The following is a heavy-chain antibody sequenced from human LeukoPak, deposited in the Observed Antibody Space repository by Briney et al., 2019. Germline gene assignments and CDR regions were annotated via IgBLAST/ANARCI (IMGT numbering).Heavy chain of an antibody. CDR1: GGSISSYY. Sequence: SETLSLTCTVSGGSISSYYWSWIRQPPGKGLEWIGYIYYSGSTNYNPSLKSRVTIPVDTSKNQFSLKLSSVTAADTAVYYCARAPRSNYLDYWGQGTLVTVSS. V-gene: IGHV4-59*01. CDR3: ARAPRSNYLDY. CDR2: IYYSGST. J-gene: IGHJ4*02.